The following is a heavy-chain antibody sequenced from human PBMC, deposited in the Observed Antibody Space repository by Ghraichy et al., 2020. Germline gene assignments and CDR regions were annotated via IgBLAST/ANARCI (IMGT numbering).Heavy chain of an antibody. Sequence: SETLSLTCTVSGGSISSSSYYWGWIRQPPGKGLEWIGSIYYSGSTYYNPSLKSRVTISVDTSKNQFSLKLSSVTAADTAVYYCAREFPPWGYCSSTSCYNWFDPWGQGTLVTVSS. CDR3: AREFPPWGYCSSTSCYNWFDP. J-gene: IGHJ5*02. D-gene: IGHD2-2*01. V-gene: IGHV4-39*07. CDR2: IYYSGST. CDR1: GGSISSSSYY.